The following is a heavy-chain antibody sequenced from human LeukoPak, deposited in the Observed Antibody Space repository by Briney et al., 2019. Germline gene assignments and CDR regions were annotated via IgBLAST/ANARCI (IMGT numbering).Heavy chain of an antibody. CDR3: ARRLSAHTTFDS. CDR2: IYYSGNT. Sequence: SQTLSLTCTVSGGSLSSGGSYWSWIRQYPGKGLEWIGYIYYSGNTYYNLSLKSRLTISIERSANQFSLRLSSVTAADTAVYYCARRLSAHTTFDSWGQGTLVTVSS. D-gene: IGHD1-1*01. J-gene: IGHJ4*02. CDR1: GGSLSSGGSY. V-gene: IGHV4-31*03.